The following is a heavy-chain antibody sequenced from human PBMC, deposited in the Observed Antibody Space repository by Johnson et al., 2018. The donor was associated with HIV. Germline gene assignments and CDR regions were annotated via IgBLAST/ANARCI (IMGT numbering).Heavy chain of an antibody. CDR3: ARPYYVISDYYLYSFDI. V-gene: IGHV3-20*04. D-gene: IGHD3-22*01. J-gene: IGHJ3*02. CDR1: GFTFDDYG. CDR2: IHWNGGST. Sequence: VQLVESGGGVVQPGRSLRLSCAASGFTFDDYGMSWVRQAPGTGLEWVSGIHWNGGSTGYADSVKGRFTISRDNAKNSLYLQMNSLRAEDTAVYYCARPYYVISDYYLYSFDIWGQGTMVAVSS.